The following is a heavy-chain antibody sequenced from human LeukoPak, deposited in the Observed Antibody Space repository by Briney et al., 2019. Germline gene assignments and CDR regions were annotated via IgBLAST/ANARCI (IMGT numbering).Heavy chain of an antibody. D-gene: IGHD4-17*01. CDR3: AKDLDYGDYGFDY. Sequence: QPGGSLELSCAASGFTFSRYAMSRGRQAPGKGLEWGTAISGSGGRTDYSDSVKGRFTISRDNSKITLYLQMNSLRAEDTAVYYCAKDLDYGDYGFDYWGQGTLVTVSS. CDR1: GFTFSRYA. V-gene: IGHV3-23*01. CDR2: ISGSGGRT. J-gene: IGHJ4*02.